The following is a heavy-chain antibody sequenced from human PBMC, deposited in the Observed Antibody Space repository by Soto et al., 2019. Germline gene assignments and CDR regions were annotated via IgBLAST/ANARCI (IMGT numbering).Heavy chain of an antibody. CDR3: ARGANYDSSGYPPPFDY. CDR1: GGSISSSSYY. J-gene: IGHJ4*02. Sequence: PSETLSLTCTVSGGSISSSSYYGGGIRQPPGKGLEWIGSIYYSGSTYYTPSLNRRVTISVDTSKTQYSLKLSSVTAADTAVYYCARGANYDSSGYPPPFDYWGQGTLVTVSS. V-gene: IGHV4-39*01. D-gene: IGHD3-22*01. CDR2: IYYSGST.